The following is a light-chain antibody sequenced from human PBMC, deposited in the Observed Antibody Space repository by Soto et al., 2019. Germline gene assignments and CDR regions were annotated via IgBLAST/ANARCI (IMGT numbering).Light chain of an antibody. Sequence: DVLMTQSPLSLPVTLGQPASISCWSSRSLAYIDGNTYLNWFQQRPGQSPRRLIYNVSNRDSGVPDRFSGSGSGTAFPLKISSVEAEDVAVYYCMQGTHWPPYAFGQGTKLEIK. CDR2: NVS. V-gene: IGKV2-30*01. CDR3: MQGTHWPPYA. J-gene: IGKJ2*01. CDR1: RSLAYIDGNTY.